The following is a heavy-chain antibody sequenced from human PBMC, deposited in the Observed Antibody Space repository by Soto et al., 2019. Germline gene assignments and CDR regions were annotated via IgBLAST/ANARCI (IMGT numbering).Heavy chain of an antibody. CDR2: IKNKADGGTT. V-gene: IGHV3-15*01. CDR1: GFTFSNAW. CDR3: STRGVDY. Sequence: EAQLVESGGGLVKPGGSLRLSCAASGFTFSNAWMSWVRQAPGKGLEWVGRIKNKADGGTTDYAAPVRGRFTISRDDSENTLYLQMNSLKTEDTAVYYCSTRGVDYWGQGTLVTVSS. J-gene: IGHJ4*02.